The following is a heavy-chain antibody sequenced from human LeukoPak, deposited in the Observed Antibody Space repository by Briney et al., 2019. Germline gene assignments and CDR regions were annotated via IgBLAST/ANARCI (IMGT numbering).Heavy chain of an antibody. CDR3: ARGLASNFDY. D-gene: IGHD4-11*01. Sequence: GSLRLSCAASGFTFSSYSMNWVRQPPGKGLEWIGEINHSGSTNYNPSLKSRVTISVDTSKNQFSLKLSSVTAADTAVYYCARGLASNFDYWGQGTLVTVSS. V-gene: IGHV4-34*01. CDR1: GFTFSSYS. J-gene: IGHJ4*02. CDR2: INHSGST.